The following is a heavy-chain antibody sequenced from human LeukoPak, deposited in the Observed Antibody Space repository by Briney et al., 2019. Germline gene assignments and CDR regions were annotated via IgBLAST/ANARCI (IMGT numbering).Heavy chain of an antibody. CDR2: IYYSGST. V-gene: IGHV4-31*03. D-gene: IGHD5-24*01. CDR1: GGSISSGDYY. J-gene: IGHJ4*02. CDR3: ASSDGFLRSYFDY. Sequence: PSETLSLTCTVSGGSISSGDYYWSWIRQHPGKGLEWIGYIYYSGSTYYNPSLKSRVTISVDTSKNQFSLKLSSVTAADTAVYYCASSDGFLRSYFDYWGQGTLVTVSS.